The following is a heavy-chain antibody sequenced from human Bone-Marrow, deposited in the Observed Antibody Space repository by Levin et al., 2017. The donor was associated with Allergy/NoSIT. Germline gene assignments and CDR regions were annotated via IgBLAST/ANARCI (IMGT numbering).Heavy chain of an antibody. CDR1: GFTFSSYA. CDR3: AKGAEGRHYYYGMDV. V-gene: IGHV3-23*01. J-gene: IGHJ6*02. CDR2: ISGSGGST. Sequence: GESLKISCAASGFTFSSYAMSWVRQAPGKGLEWVSAISGSGGSTYYADSVKGRFTISRDNSKNTLYLQMNSLRAEDTAVYYCAKGAEGRHYYYGMDVWGQGTTVTVSS.